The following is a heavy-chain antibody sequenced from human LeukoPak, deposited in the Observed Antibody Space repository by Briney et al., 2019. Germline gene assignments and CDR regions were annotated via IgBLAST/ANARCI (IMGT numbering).Heavy chain of an antibody. J-gene: IGHJ6*03. Sequence: PGGSLRLSCAAPGFTFSSYGMHWGRQAPGKGLEWEAFIGYDGSNKYTADSARGRFTLSRDNSKDTLYLQMNSLRAEDTAVYYCAKRGGTTVTTSNFHMDVWGKGTTVTVSS. CDR3: AKRGGTTVTTSNFHMDV. V-gene: IGHV3-30*02. CDR2: IGYDGSNK. CDR1: GFTFSSYG. D-gene: IGHD4-17*01.